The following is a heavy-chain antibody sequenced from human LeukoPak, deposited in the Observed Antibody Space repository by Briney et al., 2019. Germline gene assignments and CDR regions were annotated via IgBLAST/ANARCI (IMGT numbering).Heavy chain of an antibody. V-gene: IGHV3-21*01. CDR3: ARYSSSSNVDY. J-gene: IGHJ4*02. Sequence: GGSLRLSCAASGFTFSSYSMKWVRQAPGKGLEWVSFISSSSSYIYYADSVKGRFTISRDNAKNSLYLQMNSLRAEDTAVYYCARYSSSSNVDYWGQGTLVTVSS. D-gene: IGHD6-6*01. CDR1: GFTFSSYS. CDR2: ISSSSSYI.